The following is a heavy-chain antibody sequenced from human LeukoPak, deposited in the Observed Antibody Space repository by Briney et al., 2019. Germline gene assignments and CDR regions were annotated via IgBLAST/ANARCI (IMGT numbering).Heavy chain of an antibody. J-gene: IGHJ3*02. V-gene: IGHV3-30*18. CDR3: AKGYYYDVLTAYRRDVFDI. CDR1: GSSFSTHA. Sequence: PGGSLRLSCAASGSSFSTHAMHWVRRAPGKGLEWVGVISYDGSDKYYVDSVKGRFTISRDNSKNTLRLQMNSLRAGDTTIYYCAKGYYYDVLTAYRRDVFDIWGQGTMVTVSS. D-gene: IGHD3-9*01. CDR2: ISYDGSDK.